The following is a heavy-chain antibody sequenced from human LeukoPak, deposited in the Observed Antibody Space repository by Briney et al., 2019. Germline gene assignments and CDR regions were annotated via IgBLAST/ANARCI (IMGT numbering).Heavy chain of an antibody. Sequence: GGSLRLSCAASGITFSDHYMSWIRQAPGKGLEWVAHISSSGSTIEYADSVKGRFAISRDNAKNSLYLQMISLSVEDTAVYYCARGVRYTSSWYVYYYFDYWGQGTLVTVSS. J-gene: IGHJ4*02. CDR1: GITFSDHY. CDR3: ARGVRYTSSWYVYYYFDY. D-gene: IGHD6-13*01. V-gene: IGHV3-11*01. CDR2: ISSSGSTI.